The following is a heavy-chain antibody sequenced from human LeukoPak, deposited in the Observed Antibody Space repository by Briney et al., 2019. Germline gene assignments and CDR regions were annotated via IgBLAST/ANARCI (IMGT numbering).Heavy chain of an antibody. V-gene: IGHV1-18*01. Sequence: ASVKVSCKSSGYTFTTYGITWVRQAPGQGLEWMGWISTDNGDTNYAQKLQGRVTMTTDTSTSTAYMELRSLRSDDTAVYYCARVGGMGVPTVIHWGQGTLVTVSS. CDR2: ISTDNGDT. D-gene: IGHD2-15*01. CDR3: ARVGGMGVPTVIH. J-gene: IGHJ1*01. CDR1: GYTFTTYG.